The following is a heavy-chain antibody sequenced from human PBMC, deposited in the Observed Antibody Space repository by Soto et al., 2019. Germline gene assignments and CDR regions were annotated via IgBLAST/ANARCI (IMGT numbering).Heavy chain of an antibody. CDR1: GGSFSGFY. CDR3: ASALGGY. D-gene: IGHD3-16*01. V-gene: IGHV4-34*01. Sequence: SETLSLTCAVYGGSFSGFYWSWIRQPPGKGLEWIGEINHSGSTNYNPSLESRVTISVDTSKNQFSLKVTSVTAADTAVYYCASALGGYWGRGILVTVSS. CDR2: INHSGST. J-gene: IGHJ4*02.